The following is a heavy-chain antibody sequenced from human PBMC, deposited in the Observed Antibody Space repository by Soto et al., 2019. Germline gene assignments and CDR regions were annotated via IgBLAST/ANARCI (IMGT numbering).Heavy chain of an antibody. Sequence: VQLVESGGGLVKTGGSLRLSCAASGFVFSDYYMTWIRQAPGKALEWVSDISSGGAVSNFADYVRGRFTISRDNTNNSRYLQMNNLSAEDTAIYYCARRLTGRTTGDWFDPWGQGTLVTVS. CDR2: ISSGGAVS. CDR1: GFVFSDYY. V-gene: IGHV3-11*01. CDR3: ARRLTGRTTGDWFDP. D-gene: IGHD1-1*01. J-gene: IGHJ5*02.